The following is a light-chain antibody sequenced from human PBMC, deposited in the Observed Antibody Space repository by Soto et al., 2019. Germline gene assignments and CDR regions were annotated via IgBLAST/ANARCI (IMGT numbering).Light chain of an antibody. CDR1: SSDIGNNY. CDR3: GTWDSSLSARV. CDR2: ENN. Sequence: QSVLTQPPSVSAAPGQKVTISCSGTSSDIGNNYVSWYQQLPGTPPKLLIYENNRRPSGIPDRFSGSKSGTSATLGITGLQTGDEADYYCGTWDSSLSARVFGGGTKVTVL. V-gene: IGLV1-51*02. J-gene: IGLJ3*02.